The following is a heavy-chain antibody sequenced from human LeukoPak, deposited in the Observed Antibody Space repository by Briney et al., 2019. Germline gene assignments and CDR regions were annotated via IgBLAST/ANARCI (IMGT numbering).Heavy chain of an antibody. D-gene: IGHD5-12*01. CDR2: INHSGST. CDR1: GGSFSGYY. J-gene: IGHJ4*02. CDR3: ARELFGYNDYGQGAY. V-gene: IGHV4-34*01. Sequence: PSETLSLTCAVYGGSFSGYYWSWIRQPPGKGLEWIGEINHSGSTNYNPSLKSRVTISVDTSKNQFSLRLSSVTAADTAVYYCARELFGYNDYGQGAYWGQGTLVTVSS.